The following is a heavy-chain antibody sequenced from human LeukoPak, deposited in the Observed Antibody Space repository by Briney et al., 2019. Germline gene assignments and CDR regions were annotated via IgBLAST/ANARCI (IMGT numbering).Heavy chain of an antibody. Sequence: GASVKVSCKASGYTFTAYYMHWVRQAPGQGLEWMGWINPHNGDTNYAQKFQGRVTMTRVTSITTAYMELSRLKSDDTAVYYCATVRDIVVGGGPYYFDYWGQGTLVTVSS. V-gene: IGHV1-2*02. J-gene: IGHJ4*02. D-gene: IGHD2-15*01. CDR3: ATVRDIVVGGGPYYFDY. CDR2: INPHNGDT. CDR1: GYTFTAYY.